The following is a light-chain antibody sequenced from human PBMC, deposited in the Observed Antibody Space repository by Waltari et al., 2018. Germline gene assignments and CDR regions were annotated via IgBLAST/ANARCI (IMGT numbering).Light chain of an antibody. CDR3: QHYYNFPWT. CDR1: QGISTY. J-gene: IGKJ1*01. CDR2: GAS. V-gene: IGKV1D-8*03. Sequence: VLWMTQSPSLLSASPGARVTITCRMSQGISTYLAWYQQKPGRAPDLLIYGASILHSGVPSRFSGNGSGTDFTLTISSLQSEDVATYYCQHYYNFPWTFGQGTKVEIK.